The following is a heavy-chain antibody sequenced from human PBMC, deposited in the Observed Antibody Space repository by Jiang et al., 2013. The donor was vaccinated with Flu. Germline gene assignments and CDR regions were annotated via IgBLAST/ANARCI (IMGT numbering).Heavy chain of an antibody. D-gene: IGHD5-12*01. CDR2: IIPIFGTA. CDR1: GGTFSSYA. CDR3: ARVGYSGYDPTYFDY. J-gene: IGHJ4*02. V-gene: IGHV1-69*01. Sequence: GAEVKKPGSSVKVSCKASGGTFSSYAISWVRQAPGQGLEWMGGIIPIFGTANYAQKFQGRVTITADESTSTAYMELSSLRSEDTAVYYCARVGYSGYDPTYFDYWGQGTLVTVSS.